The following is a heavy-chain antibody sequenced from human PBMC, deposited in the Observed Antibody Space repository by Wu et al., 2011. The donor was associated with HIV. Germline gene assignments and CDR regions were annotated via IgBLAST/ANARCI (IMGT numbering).Heavy chain of an antibody. CDR2: IIPILDTP. V-gene: IGHV1-69*04. CDR1: GGDFITFG. J-gene: IGHJ4*02. CDR3: ATGAGSAGFDN. Sequence: QVQLMQSGAEVKKPGSSVKVSCEVSGGDFITFGINWVRQAPGQGLEWMGRIIPILDTPDYTQKFQGRLTISTHKATNTAYMELSSLTSEDTAVYYCATGAGSAGFDNWGQGTLVTVSS. D-gene: IGHD6-25*01.